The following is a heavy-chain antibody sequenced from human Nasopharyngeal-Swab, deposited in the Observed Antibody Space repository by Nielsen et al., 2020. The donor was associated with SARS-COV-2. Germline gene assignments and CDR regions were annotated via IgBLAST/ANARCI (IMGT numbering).Heavy chain of an antibody. CDR1: GGSISSSSYY. D-gene: IGHD3-3*01. CDR3: ARDPLKSITIFGVVSYSYAMDV. Sequence: SETLSLTCTVSGGSISSSSYYWGWIRQPPGKGLEWIGSIYYSGSTYYNSSLKSRVTISVDTSKNRFSLKLSSVTAADTAVYYCARDPLKSITIFGVVSYSYAMDVWGQGTTVTVSS. J-gene: IGHJ6*02. V-gene: IGHV4-39*07. CDR2: IYYSGST.